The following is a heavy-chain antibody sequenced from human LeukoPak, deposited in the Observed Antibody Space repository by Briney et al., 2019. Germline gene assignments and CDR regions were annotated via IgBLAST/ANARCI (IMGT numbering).Heavy chain of an antibody. CDR1: GLTLSRYA. J-gene: IGHJ6*03. CDR3: VRKFYFYMDV. V-gene: IGHV3-23*01. CDR2: ISPTGDST. Sequence: GGSLRLSCGASGLTLSRYAVNWVRQAPGRGLEWVSYISPTGDSTLNAGPVKGRFSVSRDNSKNMVYLQMDGLRAEDTATYFCVRKFYFYMDVWGKGTTVTVSS.